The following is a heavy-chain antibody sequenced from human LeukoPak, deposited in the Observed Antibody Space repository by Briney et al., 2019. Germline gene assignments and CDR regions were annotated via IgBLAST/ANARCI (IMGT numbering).Heavy chain of an antibody. Sequence: SETLSLTCTVSGGSISSSSYYWGWIRQPAGKGLEWIGRIYTSGSTNYNPSLKSRVTISVDTSKNQFSLKLSSVTAADTAVYYCARGSVRGVIIVAPVFDPWGQGTMVTVSS. D-gene: IGHD3-10*01. CDR3: ARGSVRGVIIVAPVFDP. CDR1: GGSISSSSYY. V-gene: IGHV4-61*02. J-gene: IGHJ5*02. CDR2: IYTSGST.